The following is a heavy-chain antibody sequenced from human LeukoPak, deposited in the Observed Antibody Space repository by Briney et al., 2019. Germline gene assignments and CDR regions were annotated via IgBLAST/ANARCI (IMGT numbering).Heavy chain of an antibody. J-gene: IGHJ4*02. Sequence: GGSLRLSCVASGFAFSDDSMNWVRQPPGKGLEWVSSISSTSKYIYYADSVKGRFTISRDNSKNTLYLQMNSLRAEDTAVYYSAKISLVATTDFDYWGQGTLVTVSS. CDR1: GFAFSDDS. CDR3: AKISLVATTDFDY. D-gene: IGHD5-12*01. V-gene: IGHV3-21*01. CDR2: ISSTSKYI.